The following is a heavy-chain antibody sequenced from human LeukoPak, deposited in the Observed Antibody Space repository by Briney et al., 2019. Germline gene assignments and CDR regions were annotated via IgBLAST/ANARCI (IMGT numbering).Heavy chain of an antibody. D-gene: IGHD3-10*01. CDR1: GVSFSGYY. Sequence: SETLSLTCAVYGVSFSGYYWSWIRQPPGKGLEWIGEINHSGSTNYNPSLKSRVTISVDTSKNQFSLKLSSVTAADTAVYYCARARITMVRGVPRTYYFDYWGQGTLVTVSS. V-gene: IGHV4-34*01. CDR3: ARARITMVRGVPRTYYFDY. J-gene: IGHJ4*02. CDR2: INHSGST.